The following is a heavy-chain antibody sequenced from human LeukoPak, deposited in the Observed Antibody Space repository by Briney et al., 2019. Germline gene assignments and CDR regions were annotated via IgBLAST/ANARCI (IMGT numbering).Heavy chain of an antibody. CDR3: AREANSGIAAAVPFDY. CDR1: GGSISSGSYY. V-gene: IGHV4-61*02. D-gene: IGHD6-13*01. J-gene: IGHJ4*02. Sequence: PSETLSLTCTVSGGSISSGSYYWSWIRQPAGKGLEWIGRIYTSGSTNYNPSLKSRVTISVDKSKNQFSLKLSSVTAADTAVYYCAREANSGIAAAVPFDYWGQGTLVTVSS. CDR2: IYTSGST.